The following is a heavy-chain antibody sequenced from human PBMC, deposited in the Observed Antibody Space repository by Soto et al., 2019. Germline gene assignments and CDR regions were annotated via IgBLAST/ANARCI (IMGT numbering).Heavy chain of an antibody. J-gene: IGHJ4*02. CDR1: GLTFSNYW. CDR3: ATDILIRDY. CDR2: IDQDESRK. D-gene: IGHD2-21*01. V-gene: IGHV3-7*03. Sequence: GGSLRLSCVASGLTFSNYWMTWVRQTPGKGLEWVANIDQDESRKNYVDSVKGRFIISRDNSKNSVYLQMNSLTADDAGIYYCATDILIRDYWGQGTRVTVSS.